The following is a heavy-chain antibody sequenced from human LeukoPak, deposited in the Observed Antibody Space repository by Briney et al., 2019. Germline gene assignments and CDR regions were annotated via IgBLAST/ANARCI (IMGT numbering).Heavy chain of an antibody. J-gene: IGHJ5*02. CDR2: IYHSGST. D-gene: IGHD6-19*01. V-gene: IGHV4-4*02. CDR3: ARYSSGWYGARWFDP. Sequence: SETLSLTCAVSGGSISSSNWWSWVRQPPGKGLEWIGEIYHSGSTNYNPSLKSRVTISVDKSKNQFSLKLSSVTAADTAVYYCARYSSGWYGARWFDPWGQGTLVTVSS. CDR1: GGSISSSNW.